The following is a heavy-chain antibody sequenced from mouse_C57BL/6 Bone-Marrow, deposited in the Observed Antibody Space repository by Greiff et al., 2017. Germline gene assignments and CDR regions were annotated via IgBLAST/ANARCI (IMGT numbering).Heavy chain of an antibody. CDR2: IDPETGGT. CDR3: TSGLLLRGDY. Sequence: QVQLQQSVAELVRPGASVTLSCKASGYTFTDYEMHWVKQTPVHGLEWIGAIDPETGGTAYNPKFKGKAILTADKSSSTAYMELRSLTSEDSAVDYCTSGLLLRGDYWGQGTTLTVSS. V-gene: IGHV1-15*01. J-gene: IGHJ2*01. CDR1: GYTFTDYE. D-gene: IGHD1-1*01.